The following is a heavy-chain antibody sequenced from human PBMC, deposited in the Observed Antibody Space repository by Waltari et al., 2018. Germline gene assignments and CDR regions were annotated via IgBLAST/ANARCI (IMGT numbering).Heavy chain of an antibody. CDR2: IAPILGSA. D-gene: IGHD3-10*02. CDR1: GGSFSQYA. Sequence: QVRLVQSGAEVRKPGSSVRVSCKASGGSFSQYAISWVRLAPGQGLEWMGGIAPILGSASYKQTFQDRLTIIADDSMTTVYMELTSLRSEDTAMYYCTTQRDMSTMFEHWGQGTLVTVSS. V-gene: IGHV1-69*11. J-gene: IGHJ4*02. CDR3: TTQRDMSTMFEH.